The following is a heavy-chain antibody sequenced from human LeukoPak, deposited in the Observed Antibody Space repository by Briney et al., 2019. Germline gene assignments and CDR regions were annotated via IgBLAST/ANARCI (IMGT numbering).Heavy chain of an antibody. J-gene: IGHJ6*02. Sequence: GGSLRLSCTASGFTFIDYYMAWIRQAPGKGLEWISYIGTRGTTVYYADSVKGRFTISRDNAKNTVYLQMNALRAEDSAVYYCARGTVWRLGSYGLDVWGQGTTVTVSS. V-gene: IGHV3-11*01. CDR1: GFTFIDYY. CDR3: ARGTVWRLGSYGLDV. CDR2: IGTRGTTV. D-gene: IGHD3-16*01.